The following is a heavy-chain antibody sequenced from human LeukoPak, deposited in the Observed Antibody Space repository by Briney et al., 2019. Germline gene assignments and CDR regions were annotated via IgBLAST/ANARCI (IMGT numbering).Heavy chain of an antibody. D-gene: IGHD6-6*01. CDR1: GFSFSSYE. J-gene: IGHJ4*02. CDR3: SGQYSSSSVVDY. V-gene: IGHV3-48*03. CDR2: ISSSGSIM. Sequence: GGSLRLSCAASGFSFSSYEMNWVRQAPGKGLEWVSYISSSGSIMYSADSVRGRFTISRDNAKNSLYLQMNSLRAEDTAIYYCSGQYSSSSVVDYWGQGTLVTVSS.